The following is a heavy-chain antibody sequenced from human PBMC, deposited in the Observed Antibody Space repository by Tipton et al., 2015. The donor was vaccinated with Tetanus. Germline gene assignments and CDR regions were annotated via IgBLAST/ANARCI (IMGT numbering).Heavy chain of an antibody. D-gene: IGHD3-3*01. J-gene: IGHJ4*02. CDR1: GGSFSGYY. Sequence: TLSLTCAVYGGSFSGYYWSWIRQPPGKGLEWIGEINHSGSTNYNPSLKSRVTISVDTSKNQFSLKLSSVTAADTAVYYCARSPYYDFWSGYYPGYWGQGTLVTVSS. CDR2: INHSGST. CDR3: ARSPYYDFWSGYYPGY. V-gene: IGHV4-34*01.